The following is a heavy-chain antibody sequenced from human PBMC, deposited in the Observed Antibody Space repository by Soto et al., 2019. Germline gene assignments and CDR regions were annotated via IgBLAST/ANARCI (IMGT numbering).Heavy chain of an antibody. D-gene: IGHD2-2*01. CDR2: IMPILRTA. CDR3: ARAKDRAQVGGNYCYSMDV. V-gene: IGHV1-69*12. Sequence: QVQVVQSGAEVKKPGTSVKVSCKTSGGTFSTSAISWVRQPPGQGLEWMGGIMPILRTADYAQNFRGRVTITADASARTAYLELRSLSSEHTAMYCCARAKDRAQVGGNYCYSMDVWGQRTRVIVTS. CDR1: GGTFSTSA. J-gene: IGHJ6*02.